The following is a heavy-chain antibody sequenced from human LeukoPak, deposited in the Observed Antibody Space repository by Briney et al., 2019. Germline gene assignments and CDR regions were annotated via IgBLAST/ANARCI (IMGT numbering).Heavy chain of an antibody. J-gene: IGHJ4*02. CDR1: GYRVTAYY. D-gene: IGHD4-17*01. CDR3: AIDGPSTVIFDY. V-gene: IGHV1-2*02. CDR2: IDPNSGGT. Sequence: ASVKVSCKASGYRVTAYYMHWLRQAPGQGLEWMGWIDPNSGGTNYVQKFQDRVTMTRDTSISTAYMELSRLRSDDTAVYYCAIDGPSTVIFDYWGQGTLVTVSS.